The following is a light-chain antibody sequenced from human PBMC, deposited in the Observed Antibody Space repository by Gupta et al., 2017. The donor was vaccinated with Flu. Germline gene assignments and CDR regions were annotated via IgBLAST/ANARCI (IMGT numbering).Light chain of an antibody. CDR2: GAS. J-gene: IGKJ2*01. Sequence: PTTLSVSPGERATLSCRASQNINSNLAWYQQKPGQAPRLLIYGASTRATGIPARFSGSGSGTEFTLTISSLQSEDFAVYYCQQYNDWPLTFGQGTKLEIK. CDR3: QQYNDWPLT. CDR1: QNINSN. V-gene: IGKV3-15*01.